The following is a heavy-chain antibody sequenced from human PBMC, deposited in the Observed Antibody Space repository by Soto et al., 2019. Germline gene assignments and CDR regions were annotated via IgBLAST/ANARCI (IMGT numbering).Heavy chain of an antibody. V-gene: IGHV1-3*01. CDR3: ARGKMATIWKFDY. CDR1: GYTFTSYA. J-gene: IGHJ4*02. Sequence: ASVKVSCKASGYTFTSYAMHWVRQAPGQRLEWMGWINAGNGNTKYSQKFQGRVTITRDTSASTAYMELSSLRSEGTAVYYCARGKMATIWKFDYWGQGTLVTVSS. CDR2: INAGNGNT. D-gene: IGHD5-12*01.